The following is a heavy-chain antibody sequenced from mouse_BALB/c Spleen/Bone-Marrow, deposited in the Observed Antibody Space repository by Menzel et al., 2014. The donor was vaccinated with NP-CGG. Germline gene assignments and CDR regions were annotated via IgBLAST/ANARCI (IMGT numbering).Heavy chain of an antibody. Sequence: VQLQQSGAELARPGASVKLSCKASGYTFTSYWMQWVKQRPGQGLEWIGATYPGDGDTRNTQKFKGKATLTADKSSSTAYMQLSSLASEDPAVYYCARNYYYGSSWSAMDYWGQGTSVTVSS. D-gene: IGHD1-1*01. V-gene: IGHV1-87*01. CDR3: ARNYYYGSSWSAMDY. J-gene: IGHJ4*01. CDR2: TYPGDGDT. CDR1: GYTFTSYW.